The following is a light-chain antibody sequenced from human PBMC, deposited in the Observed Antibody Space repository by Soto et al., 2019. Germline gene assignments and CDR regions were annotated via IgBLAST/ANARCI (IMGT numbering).Light chain of an antibody. J-gene: IGLJ1*01. CDR1: SSDVGSYNY. CDR3: SSYTDSSTL. CDR2: GVS. V-gene: IGLV2-14*01. Sequence: QSALTQPASVSGSPGQSITISCTGTSSDVGSYNYVSWYQQHPGKAPKLMIYGVSDRPSGISSRFSGSKSGNTASLTISGLQTEDEAVYYCSSYTDSSTLFGTGTKVTVL.